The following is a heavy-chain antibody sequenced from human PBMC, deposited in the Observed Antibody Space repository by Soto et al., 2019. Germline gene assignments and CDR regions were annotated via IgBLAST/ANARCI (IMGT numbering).Heavy chain of an antibody. CDR2: IWYDGSNK. J-gene: IGHJ3*02. Sequence: QVQLVESGGGVVQPGRSLRLSCAASGFTFSSYGMHWVRQAPGKGLEWVAVIWYDGSNKYYADSVKGRFTISRDNSKNTLYLQMNSLRAEDTAVYYCARPPHRSGYELGGDAFDIWGQGTMVTVSS. V-gene: IGHV3-33*01. CDR3: ARPPHRSGYELGGDAFDI. CDR1: GFTFSSYG. D-gene: IGHD5-12*01.